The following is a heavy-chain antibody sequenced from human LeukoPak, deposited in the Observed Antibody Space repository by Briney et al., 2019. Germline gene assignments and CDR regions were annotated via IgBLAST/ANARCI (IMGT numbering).Heavy chain of an antibody. J-gene: IGHJ6*03. CDR3: ARPSNTIFGFYYYMDV. V-gene: IGHV3-48*01. CDR1: GLTFSSYS. Sequence: PGRSLRLSCAASGLTFSSYSMNWVRQAPGKGLEWVSYISSSSSTIYYADSVKGRFTISRDNAKNSLYLQMNSLRAEDTAVYYCARPSNTIFGFYYYMDVWGKGTTVTVSS. CDR2: ISSSSSTI. D-gene: IGHD3-3*01.